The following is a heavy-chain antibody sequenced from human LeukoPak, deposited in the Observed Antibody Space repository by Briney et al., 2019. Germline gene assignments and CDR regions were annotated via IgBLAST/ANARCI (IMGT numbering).Heavy chain of an antibody. CDR2: ISGSGGST. CDR1: GFTFSSYA. Sequence: GGSLRLSCAASGFTFSSYAMSWVRQAPGKGLEWVSAISGSGGSTYYADSVKGRFTISRDNSKNTLYLQMNSLRAEDTAVYYCAKFSEQLVLYTYGYWGQGTLVTVSS. D-gene: IGHD6-13*01. CDR3: AKFSEQLVLYTYGY. J-gene: IGHJ4*02. V-gene: IGHV3-23*01.